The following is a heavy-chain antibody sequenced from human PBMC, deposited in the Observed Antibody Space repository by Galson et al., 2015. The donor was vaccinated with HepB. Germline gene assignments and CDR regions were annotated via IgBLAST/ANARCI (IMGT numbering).Heavy chain of an antibody. V-gene: IGHV4-4*02. J-gene: IGHJ4*02. Sequence: ETLSLTCAVSGDSISNDRWWSWVRQPPGEGLEWIGEAYHSGGTNYRPSLKSRVTISVDKSKNQFSLKLTSVTAADTAVYYCAGAKEGRGYFDYWGQGTLVTVSS. CDR2: AYHSGGT. D-gene: IGHD3-10*01. CDR3: AGAKEGRGYFDY. CDR1: GDSISNDRW.